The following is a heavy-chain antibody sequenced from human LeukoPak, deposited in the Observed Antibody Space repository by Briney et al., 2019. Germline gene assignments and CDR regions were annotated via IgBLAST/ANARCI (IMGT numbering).Heavy chain of an antibody. CDR2: IWYDGSNK. CDR1: GFTFSSYG. Sequence: PGRSLRLSCAASGFTFSSYGMHWVRQAPGKGLEGVAVIWYDGSNKYYADSVKGRFTISRDNSKNTLYLQMNSLRAEDTAVYYCARARYPFVVPAAIYYWGQGTLGTVSS. J-gene: IGHJ4*02. D-gene: IGHD2-2*01. CDR3: ARARYPFVVPAAIYY. V-gene: IGHV3-33*01.